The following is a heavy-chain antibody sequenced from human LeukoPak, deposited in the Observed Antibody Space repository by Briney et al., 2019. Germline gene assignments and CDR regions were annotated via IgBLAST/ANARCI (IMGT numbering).Heavy chain of an antibody. CDR1: GYTFTGYY. D-gene: IGHD3-22*01. CDR2: INPNSGGT. CDR3: ARVGGYDSSGYYSEYFQH. V-gene: IGHV1-2*02. Sequence: ASVKVSCKASGYTFTGYYMHWVRQAPGQGLEWMGWINPNSGGTNYAQKFQGRVTMTRDTSISTAYMELSRLRSDDTAVYYCARVGGYDSSGYYSEYFQHWGQGTLVTVSS. J-gene: IGHJ1*01.